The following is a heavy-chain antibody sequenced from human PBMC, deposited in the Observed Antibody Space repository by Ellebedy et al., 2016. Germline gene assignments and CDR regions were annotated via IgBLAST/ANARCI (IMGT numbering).Heavy chain of an antibody. J-gene: IGHJ4*02. CDR3: AKDIRDSYYDYFNS. V-gene: IGHV3-9*01. D-gene: IGHD4-11*01. CDR1: GLTFSNYG. CDR2: ITWDSLSL. Sequence: GGSLRLXCAASGLTFSNYGLHWTRQAPGKGLDRVAGITWDSLSLGYADSVKGRCTISRDNAKKFLYLQMNSLQPDDTAFYYCAKDIRDSYYDYFNSWGQGTLVTVSS.